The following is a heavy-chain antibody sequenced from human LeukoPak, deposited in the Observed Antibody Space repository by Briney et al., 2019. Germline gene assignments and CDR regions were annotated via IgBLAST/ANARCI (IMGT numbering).Heavy chain of an antibody. J-gene: IGHJ4*02. CDR1: GFTVSSNY. D-gene: IGHD2-2*01. V-gene: IGHV3-53*01. Sequence: PGGSLRLSCAASGFTVSSNYMSWVRQAPGKGLEWVSVIYSGGSTYYAGSVKGRFTISRDNSKNTLYLQMNSLRAEDTAVYYCAKDQTPEIVVVPAALAGPFDYGGQGPLVTVSS. CDR3: AKDQTPEIVVVPAALAGPFDY. CDR2: IYSGGST.